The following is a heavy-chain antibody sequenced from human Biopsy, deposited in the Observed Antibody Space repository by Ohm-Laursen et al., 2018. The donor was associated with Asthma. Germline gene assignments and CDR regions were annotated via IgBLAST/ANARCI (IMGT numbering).Heavy chain of an antibody. J-gene: IGHJ6*02. CDR2: ISVYNGNT. Sequence: ASVKVSCKTSGYTFNSAGITWVQQAPGQGLEWMGWISVYNGNTEVAQKLQDRVTMITDTSTSTAYMELRSLRSDDTAVYFCARAVDYSHYYGIDVWGQGTTVTVS. V-gene: IGHV1-18*01. CDR1: GYTFNSAG. CDR3: ARAVDYSHYYGIDV. D-gene: IGHD3-10*01.